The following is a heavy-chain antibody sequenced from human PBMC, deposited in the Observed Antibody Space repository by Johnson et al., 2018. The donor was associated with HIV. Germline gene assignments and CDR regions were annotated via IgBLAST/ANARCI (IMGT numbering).Heavy chain of an antibody. V-gene: IGHV3-NL1*01. CDR1: GFTFSSYA. CDR3: ARGDLSDASFHI. J-gene: IGHJ3*02. Sequence: QVQLVESGGGVVQPGRSLRLSCAASGFTFSSYAMHWVRQAPGKGLESVSGITWNGGSTGYADSVKGRFTISRDNSKNTLYLQMNSLRAEDTAVYYCARGDLSDASFHIWGQGTMVTVSS. CDR2: ITWNGGST.